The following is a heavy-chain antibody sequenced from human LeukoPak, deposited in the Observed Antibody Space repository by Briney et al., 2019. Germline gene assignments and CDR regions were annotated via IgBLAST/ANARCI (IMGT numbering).Heavy chain of an antibody. V-gene: IGHV4-34*01. D-gene: IGHD3-22*01. Sequence: SETLSLTCAVYGGSFSGYYWSWIRQPPGKGLEWIGEINHSGGTNYNPSLKSRVTISVDTSKNQFSLKLSSVTAADTAVYYCARDDSSGYYYLDYWGQGTLVTVSS. CDR1: GGSFSGYY. CDR2: INHSGGT. J-gene: IGHJ4*02. CDR3: ARDDSSGYYYLDY.